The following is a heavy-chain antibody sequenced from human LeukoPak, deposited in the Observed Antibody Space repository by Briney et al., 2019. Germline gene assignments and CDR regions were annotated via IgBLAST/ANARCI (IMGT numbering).Heavy chain of an antibody. CDR3: AKDIGYPYYYGMDV. D-gene: IGHD5-12*01. V-gene: IGHV3-43*01. CDR1: GFTFDDYT. CDR2: ISWDGGST. Sequence: GGSLRLSCAASGFTFDDYTMHWARQAPGKGLEWVSLISWDGGSTCYADSVKGRFTISRDNSKNSLYLQMNSLRTEDTALYYCAKDIGYPYYYGMDVWGQGTTVTVSS. J-gene: IGHJ6*02.